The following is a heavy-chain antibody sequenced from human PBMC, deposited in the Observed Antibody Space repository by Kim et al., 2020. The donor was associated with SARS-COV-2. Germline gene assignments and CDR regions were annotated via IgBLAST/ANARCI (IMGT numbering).Heavy chain of an antibody. Sequence: GGSLRLSCAASGFTFGDFWMNWVRRAPGKELEFVASIKPDGSENFYADSVKGRFTIARDNGKNSLYLQMNSLRADDTAVYHCARGGSWTFDCWGRATLVT. D-gene: IGHD1-1*01. J-gene: IGHJ4*02. CDR2: IKPDGSEN. CDR3: ARGGSWTFDC. V-gene: IGHV3-7*01. CDR1: GFTFGDFW.